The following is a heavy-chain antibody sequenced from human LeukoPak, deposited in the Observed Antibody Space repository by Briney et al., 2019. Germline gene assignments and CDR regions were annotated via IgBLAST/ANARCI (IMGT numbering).Heavy chain of an antibody. CDR2: ISYDGSNK. J-gene: IGHJ4*02. V-gene: IGHV3-30*18. CDR3: AKEFLEYSGYDSDY. Sequence: GRSLRLSCAASGFTFSSYGMHWVRQAPGKGLEWVAVISYDGSNKYYADSVKGRFTIPRDNSKNTLYLQMNSLRAEDTAVYYCAKEFLEYSGYDSDYWGQGTLVTVSS. CDR1: GFTFSSYG. D-gene: IGHD5-12*01.